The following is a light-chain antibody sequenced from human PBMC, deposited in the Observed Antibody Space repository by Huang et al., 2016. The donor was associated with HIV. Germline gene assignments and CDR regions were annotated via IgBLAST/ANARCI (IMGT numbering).Light chain of an antibody. V-gene: IGKV1-9*01. J-gene: IGKJ4*01. Sequence: IQLTQSPSSLSASVGDRVTITCRVNQAIGTYLAWYQQKPGKAPELLLNSSSTLRSGVPSRFSGGGSGTDFTLTITSLQPEDFASYSCQHLYTFGGGTKVEIK. CDR3: QHLYT. CDR2: SSS. CDR1: QAIGTY.